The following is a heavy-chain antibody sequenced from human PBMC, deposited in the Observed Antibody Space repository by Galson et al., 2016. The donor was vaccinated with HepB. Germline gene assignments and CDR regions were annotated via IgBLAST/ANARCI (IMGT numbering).Heavy chain of an antibody. CDR3: APGGQTGFPDYSDS. J-gene: IGHJ4*02. Sequence: SLRLSCAASGFTFSSYAMAWVRQVPGKGLEWVSVISNSGHTTYYADSVKGRFTISRDNSKNTLYLQMNSLRAEDTAVYYCAPGGQTGFPDYSDSWGQGTLVTVSS. D-gene: IGHD1-1*01. CDR1: GFTFSSYA. V-gene: IGHV3-23*01. CDR2: ISNSGHTT.